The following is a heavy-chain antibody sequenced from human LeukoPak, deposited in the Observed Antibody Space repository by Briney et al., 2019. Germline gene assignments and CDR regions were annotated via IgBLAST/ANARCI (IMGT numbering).Heavy chain of an antibody. CDR2: ISDRGGST. Sequence: PGGSLRLSCAASGFTFSNYAMTWVRQAPGKGLEWVSGISDRGGSTYYADSVKGRFTISRDNSKNTLYLQMNSLRAEDTAVYYCAKSLSGGGYYFEYWGQGTLVTVSS. J-gene: IGHJ4*02. V-gene: IGHV3-23*01. D-gene: IGHD3-10*01. CDR1: GFTFSNYA. CDR3: AKSLSGGGYYFEY.